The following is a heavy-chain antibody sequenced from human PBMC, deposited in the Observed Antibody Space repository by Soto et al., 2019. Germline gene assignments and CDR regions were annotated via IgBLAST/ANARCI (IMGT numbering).Heavy chain of an antibody. J-gene: IGHJ4*02. CDR2: ISSSSSYI. D-gene: IGHD6-6*01. Sequence: VQLVESGGGLVKPGGSLRLSCAASGFTFSSYSMNWVRQAPGKGLEWVSSISSSSSYIYYADSVKGRFTISRDNAKNSLYLQMNSLRAEDTAVYYCARDRLAARPGFHYWGQGTLVTVSS. V-gene: IGHV3-21*01. CDR1: GFTFSSYS. CDR3: ARDRLAARPGFHY.